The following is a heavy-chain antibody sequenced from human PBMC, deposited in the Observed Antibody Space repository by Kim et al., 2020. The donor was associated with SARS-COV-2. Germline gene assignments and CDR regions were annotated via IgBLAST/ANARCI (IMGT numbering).Heavy chain of an antibody. Sequence: SETLSLTCAVYGGSFSGYYWSWIRQPPGKGLEWIGEINHSGSTNYNPSLKSRVTISVDTSKNQFSLKLSSVTAADTAVYYCARGGLGYCTNGVCYPNWFDPWGQGTLVTVSS. V-gene: IGHV4-34*01. D-gene: IGHD2-8*01. CDR2: INHSGST. CDR3: ARGGLGYCTNGVCYPNWFDP. CDR1: GGSFSGYY. J-gene: IGHJ5*02.